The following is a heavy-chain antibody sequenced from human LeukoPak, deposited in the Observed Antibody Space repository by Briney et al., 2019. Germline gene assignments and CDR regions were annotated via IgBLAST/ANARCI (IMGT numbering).Heavy chain of an antibody. D-gene: IGHD3-22*01. CDR1: GFSLSDYA. Sequence: GGSLRLSCAASGFSLSDYAIYWVRQTPGKGLEWVSFIRYDGSNKIYADSVKGRFTISRDNAKNSLYLQMNSLRAEDTALYYCARSRHSYDSSGFPHYWGQGTLVTVSS. CDR3: ARSRHSYDSSGFPHY. J-gene: IGHJ4*02. V-gene: IGHV3-33*08. CDR2: IRYDGSNK.